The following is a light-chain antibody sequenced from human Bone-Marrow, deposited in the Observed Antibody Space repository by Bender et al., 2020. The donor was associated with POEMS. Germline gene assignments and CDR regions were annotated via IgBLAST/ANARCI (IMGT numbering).Light chain of an antibody. V-gene: IGLV3-1*01. CDR1: KLDDKY. CDR3: QVWDSSAGGL. J-gene: IGLJ2*01. Sequence: SYELTQPPSVSVSPGQTASITCSGAKLDDKYVYWYQQRPGQSPLLVIYQDNKRPSGISERFSGSSSANTATLTISGTQALDEADYYCQVWDSSAGGLFGGGTKLTVL. CDR2: QDN.